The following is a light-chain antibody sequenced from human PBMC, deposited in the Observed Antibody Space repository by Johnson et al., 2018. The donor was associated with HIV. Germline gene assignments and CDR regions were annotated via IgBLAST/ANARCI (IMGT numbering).Light chain of an antibody. Sequence: QAVLTQPPSVSAAPGQKVTISCSGSSSNIGNNYVSWYQELPGTAPKLLIYENNKRPSGIPDRFSGSRSGTSATLGITGLQTGDEADSYCGTWASSLRTGFFGTGTKVTVL. CDR2: ENN. J-gene: IGLJ1*01. V-gene: IGLV1-51*02. CDR1: SSNIGNNY. CDR3: GTWASSLRTGF.